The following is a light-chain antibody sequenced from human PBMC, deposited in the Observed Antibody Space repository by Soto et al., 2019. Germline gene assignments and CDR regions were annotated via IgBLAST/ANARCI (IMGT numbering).Light chain of an antibody. CDR2: ENN. CDR1: TSNIGSNY. J-gene: IGLJ2*01. CDR3: ETWDSSLRTAV. Sequence: QSVLTQPPSVSAAPGQKVTISCSGTTSNIGSNYVSWYQQLPGTAPKLLIYENNKPPSGIPDRFSGSKSGTSATLGITGLQTGDEADYYCETWDSSLRTAVFGGGTQLTVL. V-gene: IGLV1-51*02.